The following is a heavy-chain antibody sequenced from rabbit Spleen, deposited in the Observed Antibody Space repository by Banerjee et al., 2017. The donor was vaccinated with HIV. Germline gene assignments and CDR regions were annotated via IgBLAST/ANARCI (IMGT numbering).Heavy chain of an antibody. CDR3: ARNYVNAFDP. CDR1: GFSFSGSDY. D-gene: IGHD1-1*01. V-gene: IGHV1S40*01. J-gene: IGHJ2*01. CDR2: IYSGSGGNT. Sequence: QSLEESGGDLVKPGASLTLTCTASGFSFSGSDYMCWVRQAPGKGLEWIACIYSGSGGNTYYASWAKGRFTISKASSTTVTLQMTSLTAADTATYFCARNYVNAFDPWGPGTLVTVS.